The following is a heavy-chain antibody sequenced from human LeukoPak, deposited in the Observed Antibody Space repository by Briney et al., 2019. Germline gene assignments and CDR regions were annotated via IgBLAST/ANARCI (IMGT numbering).Heavy chain of an antibody. J-gene: IGHJ3*02. V-gene: IGHV1-2*02. D-gene: IGHD1-1*01. CDR1: GYTFTGYY. Sequence: ASVKVSCKASGYTFTGYYMHWVRQAPGQGLEWMGWINPNSGGTNYAQKFQGRGTMTRDTSISTAYMELSRLRSDDTAVYYCARVQRWKDAFDIWGQGTMVTVSS. CDR2: INPNSGGT. CDR3: ARVQRWKDAFDI.